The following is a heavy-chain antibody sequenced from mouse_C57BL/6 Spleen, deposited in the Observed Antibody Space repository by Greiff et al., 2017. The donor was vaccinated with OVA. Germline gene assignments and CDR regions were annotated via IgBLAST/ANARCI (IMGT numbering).Heavy chain of an antibody. CDR2: INPSTGGT. Sequence: EVQLQQSGPELVKPGASVKISCKASGYSFTGYYMNWVKQSPEKSLEWIGEINPSTGGTTYNQKFKAKATLTVDKYSSTAYMQLKSLTSEDSAVYYCARGGGPDYWGQGTTLTVSS. J-gene: IGHJ2*01. CDR1: GYSFTGYY. V-gene: IGHV1-42*01. CDR3: ARGGGPDY.